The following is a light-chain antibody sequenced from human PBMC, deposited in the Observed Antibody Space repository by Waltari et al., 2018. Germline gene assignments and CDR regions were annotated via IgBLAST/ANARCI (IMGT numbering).Light chain of an antibody. CDR1: SSNIGAGYD. J-gene: IGLJ1*01. V-gene: IGLV1-40*01. Sequence: QSVLKQPPSVSGAPGQRVTISCTGTSSNIGAGYDLHWYQQLPGTAPKLLIFANTNRPSGVPGRFSGSKSGTSASLAITGLQSEDEADYYCQSYDSSLSGSYVFGTGTKVTVL. CDR3: QSYDSSLSGSYV. CDR2: ANT.